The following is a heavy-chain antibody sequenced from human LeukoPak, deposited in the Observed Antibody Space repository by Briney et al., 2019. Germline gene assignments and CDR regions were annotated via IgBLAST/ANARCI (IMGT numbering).Heavy chain of an antibody. CDR1: RYTFTSYY. V-gene: IGHV3-30*04. J-gene: IGHJ5*02. D-gene: IGHD3-3*01. CDR2: ISYDGSNK. CDR3: ARVDRTYYDFWSGYYH. Sequence: SCKASRYTFTSYYMNWVRQAPGRGLEWVAVISYDGSNKYYADSVKGRFTISRDNSKNTLYLQMNSLRAEDTAVYYCARVDRTYYDFWSGYYHWGQGTLVTVSS.